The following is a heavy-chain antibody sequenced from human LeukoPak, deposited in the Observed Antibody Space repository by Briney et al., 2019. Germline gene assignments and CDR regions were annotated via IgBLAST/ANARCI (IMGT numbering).Heavy chain of an antibody. CDR3: ARARRDEYYFDY. V-gene: IGHV4-4*02. J-gene: IGHJ4*02. CDR1: GGSISSSNW. CDR2: IYHSGST. D-gene: IGHD2-21*02. Sequence: PSGTLSLTCAVSGGSISSSNWWSWVRQPPGKGLEWIGEIYHSGSTNYNPSLKSRVTISVDTSKNQFSLKLNSVTAADTAVYYCARARRDEYYFDYWGQGTLVTVSS.